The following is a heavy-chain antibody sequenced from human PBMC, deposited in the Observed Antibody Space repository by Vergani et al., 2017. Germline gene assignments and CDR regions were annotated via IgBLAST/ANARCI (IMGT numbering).Heavy chain of an antibody. CDR1: GFTFSSYG. J-gene: IGHJ4*02. CDR3: AKVHVGNNELVDY. D-gene: IGHD1-26*01. V-gene: IGHV3-30*18. CDR2: ISYDGSNK. Sequence: QVQLVESGGGVVQPGRSLRLSCAASGFTFSSYGMHWVRQAPGKGLEWVAVISYDGSNKYYADSVKGRFTISRDKSKNTLYLQMNSLRAEDTAVYYCAKVHVGNNELVDYWGQGTLVTVSS.